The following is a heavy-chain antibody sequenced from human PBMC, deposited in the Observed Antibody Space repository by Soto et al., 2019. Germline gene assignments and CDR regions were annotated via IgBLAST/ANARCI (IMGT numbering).Heavy chain of an antibody. J-gene: IGHJ4*02. D-gene: IGHD6-6*01. Sequence: GASVKVSCKASGNTFTGYYKHWVRQAPGQGLEWMGWINPNSGGTKYAQKFQGRVTMTRDTSISTAYMELSRLRSDDTAVYYCAREWASSSSSGYFDYWGQGTLVTVSS. CDR2: INPNSGGT. CDR3: AREWASSSSSGYFDY. CDR1: GNTFTGYY. V-gene: IGHV1-2*02.